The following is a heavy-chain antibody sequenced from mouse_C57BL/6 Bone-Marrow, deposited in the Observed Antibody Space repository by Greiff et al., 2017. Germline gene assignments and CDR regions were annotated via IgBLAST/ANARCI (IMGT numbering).Heavy chain of an antibody. CDR2: INPSSGYT. V-gene: IGHV1-7*01. CDR1: GYTFTSYW. Sequence: VQLQESGAELAKPGASVKLSCKASGYTFTSYWMHWVKQRPGQGLAWIGYINPSSGYTKYNQKFKDQATLTADNSSSTAYMQLSSLTYEDSAVYYCARCRGFAYWGQGTLVTVSA. J-gene: IGHJ3*01. CDR3: ARCRGFAY.